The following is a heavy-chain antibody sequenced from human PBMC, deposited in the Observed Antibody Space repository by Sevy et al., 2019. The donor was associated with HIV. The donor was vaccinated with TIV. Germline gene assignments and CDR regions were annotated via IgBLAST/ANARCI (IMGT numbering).Heavy chain of an antibody. V-gene: IGHV1-18*04. CDR1: GYTFTTFG. CDR2: ISPHNGNT. D-gene: IGHD6-13*01. CDR3: ARARGSSWPYY. J-gene: IGHJ4*02. Sequence: ASVKVYCKASGYTFTTFGISWVRQAPGQGLEWMGWISPHNGNTNNAQKFQGRVTMTTDTSTSTAYMELRSLRSDDTAVYYCARARGSSWPYYRGQGTLVTVSS.